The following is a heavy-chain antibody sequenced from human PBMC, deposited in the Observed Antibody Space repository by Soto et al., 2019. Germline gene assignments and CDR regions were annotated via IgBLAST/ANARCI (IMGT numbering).Heavy chain of an antibody. D-gene: IGHD4-17*01. J-gene: IGHJ4*02. CDR2: IFSNDEK. V-gene: IGHV2-26*01. Sequence: QVTLKESGPVLVKPTETLTLTCTVSGFSLSNARMGVSWIRQPPGKALEWLAHIFSNDEKSYSTSLKSRLTISKDTSKRQVVLTMTNVDTVDPATYYWARMSDTVGFDYWGQGTLVTVSS. CDR1: GFSLSNARMG. CDR3: ARMSDTVGFDY.